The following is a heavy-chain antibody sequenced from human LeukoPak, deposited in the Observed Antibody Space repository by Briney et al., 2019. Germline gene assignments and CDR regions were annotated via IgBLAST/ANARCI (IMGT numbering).Heavy chain of an antibody. D-gene: IGHD5-12*01. J-gene: IGHJ5*02. CDR2: ISSSVGTT. CDR3: AKTSGYRRFDP. V-gene: IGHV3-23*01. Sequence: GGSLRLSCAASGFTFSSYWMHWVRQAPGKGLEWVSTISSSVGTTYYADSVKGRFTISRDNSKNTLYLQMNSLRAEDTAVYYCAKTSGYRRFDPWGQGTLVTVSS. CDR1: GFTFSSYW.